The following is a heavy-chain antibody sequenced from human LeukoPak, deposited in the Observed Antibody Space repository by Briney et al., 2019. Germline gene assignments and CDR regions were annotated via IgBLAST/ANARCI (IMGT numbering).Heavy chain of an antibody. Sequence: GGSLRLSCAASGFTFSSYSMNWVRQAPGKGLEWVSSISSSSSYIYYADSVKGRFTISRDNAKNSLYLQMNSLRAEDTAVYYCARDSYSSSWYVGFRANYFDYWGQGTLVTVSS. J-gene: IGHJ4*02. D-gene: IGHD6-13*01. CDR2: ISSSSSYI. CDR3: ARDSYSSSWYVGFRANYFDY. V-gene: IGHV3-21*01. CDR1: GFTFSSYS.